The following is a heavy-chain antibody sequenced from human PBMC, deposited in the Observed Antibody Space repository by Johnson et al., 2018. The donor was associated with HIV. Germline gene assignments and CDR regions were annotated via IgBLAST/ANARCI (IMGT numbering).Heavy chain of an antibody. J-gene: IGHJ3*02. D-gene: IGHD6-13*01. CDR2: ISGDSGYT. CDR3: AKGRIAAAGTGVDAFDI. CDR1: GFTFSNHY. V-gene: IGHV3/OR16-17*01. Sequence: VQLVESGGGLVQPGGSLRLSCPDSGFTFSNHYMSWVRQAPGKGLEWISYISGDSGYTNYADSVKGRFTISRDNSKNTLYLQMNSLRAEDTAVYYCAKGRIAAAGTGVDAFDIWGQGTMVTVSS.